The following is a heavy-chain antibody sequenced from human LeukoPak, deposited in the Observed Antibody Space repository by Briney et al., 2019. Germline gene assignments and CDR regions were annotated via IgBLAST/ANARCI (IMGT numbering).Heavy chain of an antibody. CDR2: ISGSGGST. Sequence: GGSLRLSCAASGFTFSSYAMSWVRQAPGKGLEWVSAISGSGGSTYYADSVKGRFTISRDNSKNTLYLQMNSLRAEDTAVYYCAKVRTPRWRGGNYYFDYWGQGTLVTVSS. CDR1: GFTFSSYA. CDR3: AKVRTPRWRGGNYYFDY. J-gene: IGHJ4*02. V-gene: IGHV3-23*01. D-gene: IGHD4-23*01.